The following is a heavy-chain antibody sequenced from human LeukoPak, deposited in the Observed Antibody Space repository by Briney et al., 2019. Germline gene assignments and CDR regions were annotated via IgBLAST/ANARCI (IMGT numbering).Heavy chain of an antibody. CDR2: LSGSGITT. Sequence: GGSLRLSCVASGFTFSNSAMSWVRQAPGKGLEWVSTLSGSGITTYYADSVKGRFTISRDNSKNTLYLQMNSLRAEDTAVYYCAKGIYSSGWSYFDYWGHGTLVTVSS. D-gene: IGHD6-19*01. CDR1: GFTFSNSA. J-gene: IGHJ4*01. CDR3: AKGIYSSGWSYFDY. V-gene: IGHV3-23*01.